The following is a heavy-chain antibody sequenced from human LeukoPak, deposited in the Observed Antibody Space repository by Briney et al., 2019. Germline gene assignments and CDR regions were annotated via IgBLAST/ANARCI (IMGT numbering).Heavy chain of an antibody. CDR3: ARVAMSGIGSDDF. Sequence: VASVKVSCKASGYTFTGYYVHWVRQAPGQGLEWMGWINPYSGDTNYAQKFQGRVTMTRDTSISTAYMELSSLKSDDTAVYYCARVAMSGIGSDDFWGQGTLVTASS. J-gene: IGHJ4*02. D-gene: IGHD1-26*01. V-gene: IGHV1-2*02. CDR1: GYTFTGYY. CDR2: INPYSGDT.